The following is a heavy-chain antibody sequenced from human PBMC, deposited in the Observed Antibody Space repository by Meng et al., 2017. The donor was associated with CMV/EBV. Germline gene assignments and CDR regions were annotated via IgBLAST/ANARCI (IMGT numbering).Heavy chain of an antibody. D-gene: IGHD3-3*01. CDR2: IIPIFGTA. CDR3: ARNSSQFTIFGVVIGQGYGMDV. V-gene: IGHV1-69*05. CDR1: GGTFSSYA. Sequence: SVKVSCKASGGTFSSYAISWVRQAPGQGLEWMGGIIPIFGTANYAQKFQGRVTITTDESTSTAYMELSSLRSEDTAVYYCARNSSQFTIFGVVIGQGYGMDVWGQGTTVTVSS. J-gene: IGHJ6*02.